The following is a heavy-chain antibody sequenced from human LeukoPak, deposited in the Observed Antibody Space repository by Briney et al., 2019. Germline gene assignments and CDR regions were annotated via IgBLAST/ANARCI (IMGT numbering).Heavy chain of an antibody. V-gene: IGHV4-59*01. CDR1: GGSISSYY. CDR2: IYYSGST. CDR3: ARALGSSGPFDY. J-gene: IGHJ4*02. D-gene: IGHD3-22*01. Sequence: SETLSLTCTVSGGSISSYYWSWIRQPPGKGLKWIGYIYYSGSTNYNPSLKSRVTISVDTSKNQFSLKLSSVTAADTAVYYCARALGSSGPFDYWGQGTLVTVSS.